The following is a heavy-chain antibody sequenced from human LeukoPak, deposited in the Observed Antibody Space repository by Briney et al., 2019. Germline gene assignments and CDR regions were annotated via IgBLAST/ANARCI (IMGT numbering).Heavy chain of an antibody. Sequence: GGSLRLSCAAPGFTFRDYSVHWVRQAPGKGLEWVANIKQDGSEKYYVDSVKGRFTISRDNAKNSLYLKMNSLRAEDTAVYYCARARGGGGYAYYYYYMDVWGKGTTVTVSS. V-gene: IGHV3-7*01. CDR3: ARARGGGGYAYYYYYMDV. D-gene: IGHD3-16*01. CDR1: GFTFRDYS. CDR2: IKQDGSEK. J-gene: IGHJ6*03.